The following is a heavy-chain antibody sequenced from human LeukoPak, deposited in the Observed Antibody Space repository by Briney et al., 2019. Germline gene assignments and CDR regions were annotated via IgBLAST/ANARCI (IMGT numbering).Heavy chain of an antibody. D-gene: IGHD4-17*01. CDR2: INPTSGGT. CDR1: GYTFTGYY. V-gene: IGHV1-2*02. CDR3: ARGVTTRGFYYYMDI. Sequence: ASVKVSCKVSGYTFTGYYIHWVRQAPGQGLEWMGWINPTSGGTNYAQKFQGRVTMTRDTSISTAYMELSRLRSDDTAVYSCARGVTTRGFYYYMDIWGRGTTVTISS. J-gene: IGHJ6*03.